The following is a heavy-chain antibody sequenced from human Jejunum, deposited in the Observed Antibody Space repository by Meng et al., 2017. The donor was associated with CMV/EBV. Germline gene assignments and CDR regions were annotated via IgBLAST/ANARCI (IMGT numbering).Heavy chain of an antibody. J-gene: IGHJ4*02. V-gene: IGHV7-4-1*01. CDR3: ARGNGWRFDY. CDR2: FNINTGYP. D-gene: IGHD6-19*01. Sequence: QVRLVQSWAELKKPGDSVKVSCQAAGYTFISSSMNWVRHAPGQGLEWMGWFNINTGYPTYAQGFTGRFVVSLDTSVSTAYLQIDSLKADDTAVYYCARGNGWRFDYWGQGTLVTVSS. CDR1: GYTFISSS.